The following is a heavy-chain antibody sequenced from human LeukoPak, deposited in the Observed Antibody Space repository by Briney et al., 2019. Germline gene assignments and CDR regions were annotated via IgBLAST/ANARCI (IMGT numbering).Heavy chain of an antibody. D-gene: IGHD1-26*01. J-gene: IGHJ4*02. CDR3: ARSGSKSWGYFES. CDR1: GGTFSSYV. CDR2: IIPAFRTT. Sequence: EASVKVSCKASGGTFSSYVISWVRQAPGLGLEWMGRIIPAFRTTVFAQRFQGRVTMTTDESTSAAYLDLSSLTFDDTAVYYCARSGSKSWGYFESWGQGTLVTVSS. V-gene: IGHV1-69*05.